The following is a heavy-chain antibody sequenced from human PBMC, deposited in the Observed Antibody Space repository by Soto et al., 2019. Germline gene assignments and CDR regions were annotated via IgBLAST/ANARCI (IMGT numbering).Heavy chain of an antibody. Sequence: PGGSLRLSCAASGFTFSSYGMHGVRQAPGKGREWVAVIWYDGSNKYYADSLKGRFTVSRDNGKYTLYRQMNRLRAEETAGYYGATAEVDDWGPGTLVTVSS. J-gene: IGHJ4*02. V-gene: IGHV3-33*01. CDR2: IWYDGSNK. CDR1: GFTFSSYG. CDR3: ATAEVDD.